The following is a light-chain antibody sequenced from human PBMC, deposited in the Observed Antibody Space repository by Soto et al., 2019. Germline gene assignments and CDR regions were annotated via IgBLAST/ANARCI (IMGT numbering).Light chain of an antibody. V-gene: IGKV1-27*01. CDR2: AAS. CDR3: QKYNSAPQT. J-gene: IGKJ1*01. CDR1: QGIGGY. Sequence: IHLTQYPSSLSASVGDRVTITCRASQGIGGYLAWYQQKPGKAPNLLIYAASTLQSGVPSRFSGSGSGTDFTLTISSLQPEDVATYYCQKYNSAPQTFGQGTKVDIK.